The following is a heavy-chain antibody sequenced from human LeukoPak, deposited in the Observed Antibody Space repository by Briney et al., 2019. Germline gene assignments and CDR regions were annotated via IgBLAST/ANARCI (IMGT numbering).Heavy chain of an antibody. CDR3: AREGSTVVTPSWRAFDY. Sequence: SETLSLTCTVSGGSISSSSYYWGWIRQPPGKGLEWIGSIYYSGSTYYNPSLKSRVTISVDTSKNQFSLKLSSVTAADTAVYYCAREGSTVVTPSWRAFDYWGQGTPVTVSS. CDR2: IYYSGST. D-gene: IGHD4-23*01. J-gene: IGHJ4*02. CDR1: GGSISSSSYY. V-gene: IGHV4-39*07.